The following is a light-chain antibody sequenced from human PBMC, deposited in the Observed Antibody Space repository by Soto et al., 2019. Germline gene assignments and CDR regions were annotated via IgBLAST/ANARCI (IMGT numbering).Light chain of an antibody. CDR3: QQSYSFPET. CDR1: QNINNY. J-gene: IGKJ1*01. V-gene: IGKV1-39*01. Sequence: IQMNQSPYSLSASVGDRVTITCRASQNINNYLNWYQQQPGKGPKLLIYPASTLHRGVPSTFRGSGSGTDFTLTVSSLQPEEFATYYCQQSYSFPETFGQGTKVEI. CDR2: PAS.